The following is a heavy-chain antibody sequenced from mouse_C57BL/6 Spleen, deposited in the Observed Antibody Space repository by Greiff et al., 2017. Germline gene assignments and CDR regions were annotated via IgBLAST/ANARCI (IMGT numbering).Heavy chain of an antibody. D-gene: IGHD2-5*01. CDR3: ARQGSNYGYFDV. CDR2: ISSGGSYT. CDR1: GFTFSSYG. V-gene: IGHV5-6*01. Sequence: EVHLVESGGDLVKPGGSLKLSCAASGFTFSSYGMSWVRQTPDKRLEWVATISSGGSYTYYPDSVKGRFTISRDNAKNTLYLQMSSLKSEDTAMYYCARQGSNYGYFDVWGTGTTVTVSS. J-gene: IGHJ1*03.